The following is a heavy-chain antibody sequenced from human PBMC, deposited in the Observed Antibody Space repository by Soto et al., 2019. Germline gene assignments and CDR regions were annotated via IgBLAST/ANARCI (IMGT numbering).Heavy chain of an antibody. J-gene: IGHJ5*02. CDR2: IGGSGGNT. CDR1: GFTFNNYA. CDR3: ARDSVSDGYCGGECHPTFDH. V-gene: IGHV3-23*01. D-gene: IGHD2-21*01. Sequence: GGSLRLSCAASGFTFNNYAMSWVRQAPGKGLEWVSAIGGSGGNTYYADSVKGRFTISRDNSENTLYLQMNSLRAEDTAVYYCARDSVSDGYCGGECHPTFDHWGQGALVTVSS.